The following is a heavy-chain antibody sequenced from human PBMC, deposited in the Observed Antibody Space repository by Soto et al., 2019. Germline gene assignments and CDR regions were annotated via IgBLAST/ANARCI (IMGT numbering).Heavy chain of an antibody. CDR2: IYFDGTND. J-gene: IGHJ6*02. CDR3: AKVASIFYGLDV. Sequence: QVKLLESGGGVVQPGKSLRLSCGASGFSLRNYAMHWVSQAPGKGLEWVALIYFDGTNDYYVDTVKGRFTISRDNSKNTLFLQMNSLRPDDTAVYYCAKVASIFYGLDVWGQGTPVTVSS. V-gene: IGHV3-30-3*01. CDR1: GFSLRNYA. D-gene: IGHD3-3*02.